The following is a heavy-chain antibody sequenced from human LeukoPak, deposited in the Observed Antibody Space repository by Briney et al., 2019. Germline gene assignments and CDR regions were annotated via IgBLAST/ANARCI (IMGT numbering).Heavy chain of an antibody. J-gene: IGHJ5*02. CDR3: AGGYSSGSWPNWFDP. D-gene: IGHD6-19*01. Sequence: SETLSLTCTVSGGSISSYYWSWIRQPAGKGLEWIGRIYTSGSTNYNPSLKSRVTMSVDTPKNQFSLKLSSVTAADTAVYYCAGGYSSGSWPNWFDPWGQGTLVTVSS. V-gene: IGHV4-4*07. CDR2: IYTSGST. CDR1: GGSISSYY.